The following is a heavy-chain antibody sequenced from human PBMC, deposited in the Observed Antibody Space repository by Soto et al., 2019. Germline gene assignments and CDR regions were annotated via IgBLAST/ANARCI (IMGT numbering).Heavy chain of an antibody. CDR1: GGTFSSYT. J-gene: IGHJ5*02. D-gene: IGHD2-2*02. V-gene: IGHV1-69*02. Sequence: QVQLVQSGAEVKKPGSSVKVSCKASGGTFSSYTISWVRQAPGQGLEWMGRIIPIPGIANYAQKFQGRVTITADKSTSTAYMELSSLRSEDTAVYYCARGDCSSTSCYSRNWFDHWGQGTLVTVAS. CDR3: ARGDCSSTSCYSRNWFDH. CDR2: IIPIPGIA.